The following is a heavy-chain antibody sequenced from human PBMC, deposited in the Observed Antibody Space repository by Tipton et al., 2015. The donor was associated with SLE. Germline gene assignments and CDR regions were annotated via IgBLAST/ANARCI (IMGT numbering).Heavy chain of an antibody. CDR2: IYYSGST. CDR1: GGSISSHY. J-gene: IGHJ4*02. D-gene: IGHD6-13*01. CDR3: ARGPSIPYSSSWYGIDY. Sequence: TLSLTCTVSGGSISSHYWSWIQQPPGQGLGWIGYIYYSGSTNYNPSLTSRVTISVDTSKNQFSLKLSSVTPADTAVYYCARGPSIPYSSSWYGIDYWGQGTLVTVSS. V-gene: IGHV4-59*11.